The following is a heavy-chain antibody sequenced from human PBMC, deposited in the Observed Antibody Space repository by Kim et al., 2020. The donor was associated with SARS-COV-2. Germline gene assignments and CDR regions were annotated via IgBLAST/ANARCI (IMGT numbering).Heavy chain of an antibody. D-gene: IGHD6-19*01. Sequence: SETLSLTCDVYGGSFTGYHWSWIRQSPGKGLECIGEIYHSGSTNYNPSLKSRVTIAVDTSKNQFSLKLSSVTAADTAVYYCARRSGLGRYNCVDPWGQGT. CDR3: ARRSGLGRYNCVDP. V-gene: IGHV4-34*01. J-gene: IGHJ5*02. CDR1: GGSFTGYH. CDR2: IYHSGST.